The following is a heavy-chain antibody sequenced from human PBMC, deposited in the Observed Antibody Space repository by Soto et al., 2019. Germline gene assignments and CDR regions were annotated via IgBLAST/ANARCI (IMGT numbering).Heavy chain of an antibody. CDR1: GGSFSGYY. CDR2: INHSGST. V-gene: IGHV4-34*01. D-gene: IGHD3-9*01. J-gene: IGHJ4*02. Sequence: SETLSLTCAVYGGSFSGYYWSWIRQPPGKGLEWIGEINHSGSTNYNPSLKSRVTISVDTSKNQFSLKLSSVTAADTAVYYCARTGWVLRYLDSWGQGTLVTVSS. CDR3: ARTGWVLRYLDS.